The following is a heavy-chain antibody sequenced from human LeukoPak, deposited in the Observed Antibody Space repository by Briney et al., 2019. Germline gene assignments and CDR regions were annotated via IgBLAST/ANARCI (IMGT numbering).Heavy chain of an antibody. Sequence: GASVKVSCKASGYTFTSYYMHWVRQAPGQGLEWMGIINPSGGSTSYAQKSQGRVTMTRDMSTSTVYMELSSLRSEDTAVYYCSKGGVPPHYYMDVWGKGTTVTVSS. CDR3: SKGGVPPHYYMDV. V-gene: IGHV1-46*03. D-gene: IGHD3-10*01. CDR1: GYTFTSYY. CDR2: INPSGGST. J-gene: IGHJ6*03.